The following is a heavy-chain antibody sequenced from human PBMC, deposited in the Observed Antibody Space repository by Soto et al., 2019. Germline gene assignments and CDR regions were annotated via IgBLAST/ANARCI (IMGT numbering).Heavy chain of an antibody. Sequence: SETLSLTCIVSGESINSSSYYWGWIRQPPGKGLEWIGSIYYSGRTYYNPSFKSRVTISIDTSKYQFSLKLSSVTATDTAVYYCAIQRTTVLTQAYFLHRGPAALVTV. J-gene: IGHJ4*02. CDR3: AIQRTTVLTQAYFLH. D-gene: IGHD2-21*01. CDR1: GESINSSSYY. V-gene: IGHV4-39*01. CDR2: IYYSGRT.